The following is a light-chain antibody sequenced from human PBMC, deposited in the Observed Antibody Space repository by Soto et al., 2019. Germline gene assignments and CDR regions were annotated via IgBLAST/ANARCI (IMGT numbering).Light chain of an antibody. Sequence: QSALTQPASVSGSPGQSITISCTGTSSDVGSYNYVSWYQQHPGKAPKLIIYDLSNRPSGVSNRFSGSKSANTASLTISGLQAEDEADYYCSSYTSSVTYVFGTGTKLTV. CDR2: DLS. V-gene: IGLV2-14*01. CDR3: SSYTSSVTYV. J-gene: IGLJ1*01. CDR1: SSDVGSYNY.